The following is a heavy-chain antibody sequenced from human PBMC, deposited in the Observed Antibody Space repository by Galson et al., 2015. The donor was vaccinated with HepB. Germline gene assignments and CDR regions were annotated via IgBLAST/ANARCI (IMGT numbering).Heavy chain of an antibody. CDR3: ARGAVPAAVSTYYYYYGMDV. D-gene: IGHD2-2*01. Sequence: SVKVSCKASGGTFSSYPISWVRQAPGQGLEWMGGIIPFFRTANYAQKFQGRVTVTADESTGTAYMELSILRSEDTAVYFCARGAVPAAVSTYYYYYGMDVWGQGTTVTVSS. CDR1: GGTFSSYP. V-gene: IGHV1-69*13. J-gene: IGHJ6*02. CDR2: IIPFFRTA.